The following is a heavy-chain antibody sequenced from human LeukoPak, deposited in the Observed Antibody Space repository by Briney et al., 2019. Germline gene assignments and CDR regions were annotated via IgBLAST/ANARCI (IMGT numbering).Heavy chain of an antibody. Sequence: GGSLRLSCEVSGVTVSSNYMIWVRQAPGKGLEWLSIIYPGGTTHYAESVKGRFSISRDDSKNTLYFQMDNLRVDDTALYWCARGSMFGAPDFWGQGTRVTVHS. CDR2: IYPGGTT. CDR1: GVTVSSNY. V-gene: IGHV3-53*01. J-gene: IGHJ4*02. CDR3: ARGSMFGAPDF. D-gene: IGHD3-16*01.